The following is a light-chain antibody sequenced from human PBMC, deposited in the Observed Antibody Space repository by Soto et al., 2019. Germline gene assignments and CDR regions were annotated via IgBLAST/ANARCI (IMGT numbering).Light chain of an antibody. CDR1: QGISSY. CDR3: QQSYSTPPT. J-gene: IGKJ1*01. Sequence: AIRMTQSPSSLSATPGDRVTITCRASQGISSYLAWYHQKPGKAPKLLIYAASTLQSGVPSRFSGSGSGTDFTLTISSLQPEDFATYYCQQSYSTPPTFGQGTKVDIK. V-gene: IGKV1-8*01. CDR2: AAS.